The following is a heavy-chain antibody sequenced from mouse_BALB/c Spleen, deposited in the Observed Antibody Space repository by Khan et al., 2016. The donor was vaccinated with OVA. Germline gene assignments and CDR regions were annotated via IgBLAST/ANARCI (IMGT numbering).Heavy chain of an antibody. CDR2: INTHSGVP. CDR3: ARVGDGYYRSDGGAMDY. V-gene: IGHV9-4*02. J-gene: IGHJ4*01. CDR1: GYTFTTAG. Sequence: QIQLVQSGPELKKPGETVRISCKASGYTFTTAGIQWVQKMPGKGLKWIGWINTHSGVPKYAEDFKGRFAFSLEISVNTAYLQLTNLKNEDTATYVCARVGDGYYRSDGGAMDYWGQGTSVTVSS. D-gene: IGHD2-12*01.